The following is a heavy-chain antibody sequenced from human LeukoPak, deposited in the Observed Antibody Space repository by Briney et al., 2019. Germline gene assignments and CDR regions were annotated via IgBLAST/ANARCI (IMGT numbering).Heavy chain of an antibody. CDR1: GYTFTGYY. Sequence: ASVKVSCKASGYTFTGYYMHWVRQAPGQGLEWMVWVKPKSGGTNYAQKFQGRVTMTRDTSISTAYMELSRLRSDDTAVYYCARVYRRTRGYCRSTSCFTNWFDPWGQGTLVTVSS. CDR3: ARVYRRTRGYCRSTSCFTNWFDP. CDR2: VKPKSGGT. D-gene: IGHD2-2*01. V-gene: IGHV1-2*02. J-gene: IGHJ5*02.